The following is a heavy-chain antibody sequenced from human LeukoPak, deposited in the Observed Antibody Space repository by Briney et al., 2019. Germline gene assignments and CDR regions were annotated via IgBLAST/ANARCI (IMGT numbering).Heavy chain of an antibody. CDR1: GFHFGDHV. CDR2: IRSEAYGQTI. Sequence: GGSLRLSCTASGFHFGDHVMTWVGQAARKGLDWVSFIRSEAYGQTIEYAASVKDRFTISRDNSKGIVYLQMNSLKTEDTAKYYCARGPIYLWIYYGMDVWGQGTTVIVSS. J-gene: IGHJ6*02. D-gene: IGHD3-9*01. CDR3: ARGPIYLWIYYGMDV. V-gene: IGHV3-49*04.